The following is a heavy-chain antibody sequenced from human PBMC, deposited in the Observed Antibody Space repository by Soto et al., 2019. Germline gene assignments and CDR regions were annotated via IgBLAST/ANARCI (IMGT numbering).Heavy chain of an antibody. Sequence: QVQLVESGGGVVQPGRSLRLSCAASGFTFSSYGMHWVRQAPGKGLERVAVISYDGSNKYYADSVKGRFTISRDNTKNTLYLQMNSLRAEDTAVYYCAIVLGYGDDEDAFTIWGQGRVVAVCS. CDR2: ISYDGSNK. CDR3: AIVLGYGDDEDAFTI. V-gene: IGHV3-30*03. CDR1: GFTFSSYG. J-gene: IGHJ3*02. D-gene: IGHD4-17*01.